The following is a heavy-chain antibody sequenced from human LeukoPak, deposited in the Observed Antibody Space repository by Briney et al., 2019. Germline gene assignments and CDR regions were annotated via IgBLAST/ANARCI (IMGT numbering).Heavy chain of an antibody. V-gene: IGHV3-48*03. Sequence: AGGSLRLSCAASGFTFSSYEMNWVRQAPGKGLEWVSYISSSGSTIYYADSVKGRFTISRDNAKNSLYLQMNSLRAGDTAVYYCARAAYSSTWYSRYFDLWGRGTLVTVSS. CDR2: ISSSGSTI. CDR3: ARAAYSSTWYSRYFDL. D-gene: IGHD6-13*01. J-gene: IGHJ2*01. CDR1: GFTFSSYE.